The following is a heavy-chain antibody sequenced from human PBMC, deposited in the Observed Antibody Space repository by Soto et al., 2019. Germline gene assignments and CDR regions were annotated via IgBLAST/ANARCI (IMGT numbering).Heavy chain of an antibody. CDR2: VSYSGAT. CDR3: ASSSLYGMDV. V-gene: IGHV4-59*01. Sequence: SETLSLTCSVSGGSIGRYYWSWVRQAPGKGLEWIAYVSYSGATRYNPSLESRVTISVDTSKNQFSLRLNSVTAADTAVYHCASSSLYGMDVWGQGTTVTVSS. CDR1: GGSIGRYY. J-gene: IGHJ6*02.